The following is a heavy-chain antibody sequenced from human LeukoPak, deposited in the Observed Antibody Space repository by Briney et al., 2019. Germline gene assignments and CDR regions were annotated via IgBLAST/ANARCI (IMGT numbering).Heavy chain of an antibody. CDR3: ARDQYYYDSSGYYYVNYYYYGMDV. D-gene: IGHD3-22*01. CDR2: ISYDGSNK. CDR1: GFTFSSYA. V-gene: IGHV3-30-3*01. J-gene: IGHJ6*02. Sequence: PGGSLRLSCAASGFTFSSYAMHWVRQAPGKGLEWVAVISYDGSNKYYADSVKGRFTISRDNSKNTLYLQMNSLRAEDTAVYYCARDQYYYDSSGYYYVNYYYYGMDVWGQGTTVTVSS.